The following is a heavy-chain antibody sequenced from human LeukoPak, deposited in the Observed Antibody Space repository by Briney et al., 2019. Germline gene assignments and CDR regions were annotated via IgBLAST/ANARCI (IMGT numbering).Heavy chain of an antibody. CDR2: IYNSGGT. CDR3: ARAGSGYSFDI. V-gene: IGHV4-59*01. Sequence: PSETLSLTRTVSGDSISSYYWSWIRQPPGKGLEWIGYIYNSGGTDYNPSLKSRVTMSVDTSKNQFSLKLSSVTAADTAVYYCARAGSGYSFDIWGQGTMVTVSS. CDR1: GDSISSYY. J-gene: IGHJ3*02. D-gene: IGHD3-22*01.